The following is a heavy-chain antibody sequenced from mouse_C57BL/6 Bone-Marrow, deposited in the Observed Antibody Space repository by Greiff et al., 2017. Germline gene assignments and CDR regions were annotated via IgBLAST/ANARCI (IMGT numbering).Heavy chain of an antibody. D-gene: IGHD2-2*01. J-gene: IGHJ4*01. Sequence: QVQLQQSGAELVRPGASVKLSCKASGYTFTDYYITWVKQRPGQGLEWIARIYPGSGNTYYNEKFKGKATLTAEKSSSTAYMQLSSLTSEDSAVFFCARGSYGYDGNAMDYWGQGTSVTVSS. V-gene: IGHV1-76*01. CDR3: ARGSYGYDGNAMDY. CDR1: GYTFTDYY. CDR2: IYPGSGNT.